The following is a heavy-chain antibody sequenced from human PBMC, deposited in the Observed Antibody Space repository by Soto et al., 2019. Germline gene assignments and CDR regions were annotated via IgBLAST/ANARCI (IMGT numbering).Heavy chain of an antibody. V-gene: IGHV1-69*13. CDR3: ARGPYGSGSYYLDY. Sequence: GASVKVSCKASGGTFSSYAISWVRQAPGQGLEWMGGIIPIFGTANYAQKFQGGVTITADESTSTAYMELSSLRSEDTAVYYCARGPYGSGSYYLDYWGQGTLVTVSS. CDR1: GGTFSSYA. J-gene: IGHJ4*02. D-gene: IGHD3-10*01. CDR2: IIPIFGTA.